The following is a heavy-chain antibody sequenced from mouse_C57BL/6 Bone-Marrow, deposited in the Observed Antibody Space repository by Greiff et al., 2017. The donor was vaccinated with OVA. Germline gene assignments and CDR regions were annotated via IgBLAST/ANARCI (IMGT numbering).Heavy chain of an antibody. Sequence: QVQLQQPGAELVKPGASVKLSCKASGYTFTSYWMHWVKQRPGQGLEWIGMIHPNSCSTNYNEKFKSKATLTVDKSSSTAYMQLSSLTSEDSAVYYCANQLRLRPCYFDYWGQGTTLTVSS. CDR3: ANQLRLRPCYFDY. CDR1: GYTFTSYW. V-gene: IGHV1-64*01. J-gene: IGHJ2*01. D-gene: IGHD3-2*02. CDR2: IHPNSCST.